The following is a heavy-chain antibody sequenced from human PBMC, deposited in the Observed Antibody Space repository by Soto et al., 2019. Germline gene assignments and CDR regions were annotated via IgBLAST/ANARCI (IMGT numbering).Heavy chain of an antibody. CDR3: ARDRGYDAHDYYYNAMDV. CDR1: GFTFRTYT. V-gene: IGHV3-21*01. CDR2: IRGFSPYT. Sequence: GASVKVSCVASGFTFRTYTMNWVRQAPGKGLEWVSGIRGFSPYTFYAESVKGRFTISRDNAKNSLYLQMNSLGVEDTAVYYCARDRGYDAHDYYYNAMDVWGQGTTVTAP. J-gene: IGHJ6*02. D-gene: IGHD2-15*01.